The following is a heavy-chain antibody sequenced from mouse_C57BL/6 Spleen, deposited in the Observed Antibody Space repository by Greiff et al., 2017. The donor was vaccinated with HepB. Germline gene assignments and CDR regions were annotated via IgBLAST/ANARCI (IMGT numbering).Heavy chain of an antibody. Sequence: QVQLQQSGAELVKPGASVKISCKASGYAFSSYWMNWVKQRPGKGLEWIGQIYPGDGDTNYNGKFKGKATLTADKSSSPAYMQLSSLTSEDSAVYFCARRGGTPLGYFDVWGTGTTVTVSS. D-gene: IGHD1-1*01. J-gene: IGHJ1*03. V-gene: IGHV1-80*01. CDR1: GYAFSSYW. CDR3: ARRGGTPLGYFDV. CDR2: IYPGDGDT.